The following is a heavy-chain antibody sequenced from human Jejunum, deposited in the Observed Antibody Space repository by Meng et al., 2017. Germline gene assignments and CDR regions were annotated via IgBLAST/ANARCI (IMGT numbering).Heavy chain of an antibody. CDR2: FHHSEST. CDR1: GFSINSNYY. CDR3: GRASVWFGGGY. Sequence: SETLSLTCTVSGFSINSNYYWGWIRQPPGKGLEWIANFHHSESTNYNPSIKSRVTISVDTFKNQFSLNLNSVTAADTAVYYCGRASVWFGGGYWGQGTLVTVSS. V-gene: IGHV4-38-2*02. D-gene: IGHD3-10*01. J-gene: IGHJ4*02.